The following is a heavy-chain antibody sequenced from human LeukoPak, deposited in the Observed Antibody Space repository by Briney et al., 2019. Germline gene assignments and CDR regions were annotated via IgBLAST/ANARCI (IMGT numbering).Heavy chain of an antibody. CDR3: ARQGYNCNTGRHNWFDP. CDR2: MYYSGST. D-gene: IGHD1-1*01. CDR1: NGSINTNNYY. J-gene: IGHJ5*02. V-gene: IGHV4-61*05. Sequence: SETLSLTCTVSNGSINTNNYYWSWIRQPPGKGLEWIGYMYYSGSTSYNPSLKSRVTISVDTSKNQVSLRLSSVTAVDTAFYYCARQGYNCNTGRHNWFDPWGQGILVTVSS.